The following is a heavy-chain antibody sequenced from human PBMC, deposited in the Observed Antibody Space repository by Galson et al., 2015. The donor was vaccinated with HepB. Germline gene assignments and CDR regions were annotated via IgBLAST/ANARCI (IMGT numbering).Heavy chain of an antibody. D-gene: IGHD5-12*01. Sequence: SLRLSCAASGFTFSSYAMHWVRQAPGKGLEWVAVISYDGSNKYYADSVKGRFTISRDNSKNTLYLQMNSLRAEDTAVYYCARPTRGYSGYDVCYWGQGTLVTVSS. V-gene: IGHV3-30*04. CDR3: ARPTRGYSGYDVCY. J-gene: IGHJ4*02. CDR2: ISYDGSNK. CDR1: GFTFSSYA.